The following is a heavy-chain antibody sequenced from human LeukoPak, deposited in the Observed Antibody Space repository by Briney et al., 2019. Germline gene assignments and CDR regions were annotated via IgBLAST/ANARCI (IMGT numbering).Heavy chain of an antibody. CDR1: GGTFSSYA. Sequence: ASVKVSCKASGGTFSSYAISWVRQAPGQGLEWMGWISAYNGNTNYAQKLQGRVTMTTDTSTSTAYMELRSLRSDDTAVYYCARDLLVVVPAEAAAGGPWGQGTLVTVSS. D-gene: IGHD2-2*01. J-gene: IGHJ5*02. CDR3: ARDLLVVVPAEAAAGGP. V-gene: IGHV1-18*01. CDR2: ISAYNGNT.